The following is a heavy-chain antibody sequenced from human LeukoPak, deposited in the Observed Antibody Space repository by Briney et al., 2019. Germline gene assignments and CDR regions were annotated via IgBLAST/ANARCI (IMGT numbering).Heavy chain of an antibody. D-gene: IGHD1-14*01. CDR1: GGSISSGSYC. V-gene: IGHV4-61*02. J-gene: IGHJ6*03. CDR2: IYTSGST. Sequence: SETLSLTCTVSGGSISSGSYCWSWIRQPAGKGLAWIGRIYTSGSTNYNPSLKSRVTISVDTSKNQFSLKLSSVTAADTAVYYCARGLAASRNYYYYYYMDVWGKGTTVTVSS. CDR3: ARGLAASRNYYYYYYMDV.